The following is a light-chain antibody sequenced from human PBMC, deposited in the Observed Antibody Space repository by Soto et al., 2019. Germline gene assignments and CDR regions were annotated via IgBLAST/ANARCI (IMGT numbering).Light chain of an antibody. V-gene: IGKV1-12*01. Sequence: DIQVTQSPSSVSASVGDRVTITCRTSQDVSSWLAWYQQKPGKAPELLIYSASTLQTGVPSRFSGSGSGTDFTLTISSPQPEDFATYYCQPANSFPLTFGGGTKVEIK. CDR2: SAS. CDR3: QPANSFPLT. CDR1: QDVSSW. J-gene: IGKJ4*01.